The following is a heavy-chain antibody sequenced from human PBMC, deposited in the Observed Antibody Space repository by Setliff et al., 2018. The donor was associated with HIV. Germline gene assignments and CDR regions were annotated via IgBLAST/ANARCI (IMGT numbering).Heavy chain of an antibody. D-gene: IGHD3-16*01. CDR1: GYTLATHG. CDR2: ISFYNGDP. J-gene: IGHJ3*01. V-gene: IGHV1-18*01. CDR3: ARDDGGYNYAEAFDV. Sequence: ASVKVSFKASGYTLATHGISGVRQAPGQGLEWMGWISFYNGDPTYAQKLQGRVTMTIDTSASTAYMELRSLRSDDTAVYYCARDDGGYNYAEAFDVWGQGTMVTVSS.